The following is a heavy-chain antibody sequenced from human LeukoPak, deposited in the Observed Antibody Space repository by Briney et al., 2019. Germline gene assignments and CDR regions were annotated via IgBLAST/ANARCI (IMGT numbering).Heavy chain of an antibody. Sequence: PGGSLRLSCAVSVFAFSDYYMSWVRQAPGKGLEWVSYISSSGSMLHYADSVEGRFTISRDNAKNSLYLQMSSLRVEDTAVYHCTRRPYSSSWYYFDYWGQGTLVTVSS. CDR3: TRRPYSSSWYYFDY. V-gene: IGHV3-11*04. CDR1: VFAFSDYY. J-gene: IGHJ4*02. CDR2: ISSSGSML. D-gene: IGHD6-13*01.